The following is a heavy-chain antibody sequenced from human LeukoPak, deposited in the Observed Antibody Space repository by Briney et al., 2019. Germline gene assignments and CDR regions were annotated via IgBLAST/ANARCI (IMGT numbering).Heavy chain of an antibody. J-gene: IGHJ4*02. CDR2: ISSSSSYI. CDR3: ARFGQRTGS. D-gene: IGHD3-10*01. CDR1: GFTFSSYG. Sequence: GGTLRLSCAASGFTFSSYGMSWVRQAPGKGLEWVSSISSSSSYIYYADSVKGRFTISRDNAKNSLYLQMNSLRAEDTAVYYCARFGQRTGSWGQGTLVTVSS. V-gene: IGHV3-21*01.